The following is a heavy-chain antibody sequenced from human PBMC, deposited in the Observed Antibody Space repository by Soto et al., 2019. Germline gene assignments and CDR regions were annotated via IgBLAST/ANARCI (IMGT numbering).Heavy chain of an antibody. J-gene: IGHJ4*02. CDR1: GGPIITSY. V-gene: IGHV4-59*01. D-gene: IGHD3-10*01. Sequence: PSATLTLSSTVSGGPIITSYWIWIRQPPGKGLEWIGVFYNGGTTNYSPSFKSRFTISVDTSKNQFSLKLNFVTAADTAVYYCPTDGSDRPATYWGQGILVT. CDR2: FYNGGTT. CDR3: PTDGSDRPATY.